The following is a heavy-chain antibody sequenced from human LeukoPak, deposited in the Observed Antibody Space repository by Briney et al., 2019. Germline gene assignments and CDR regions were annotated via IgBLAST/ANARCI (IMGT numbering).Heavy chain of an antibody. CDR3: ARDGDYDILTGYYNWFDP. CDR1: GCTFTGYY. Sequence: GASVKVSCKASGCTFTGYYMHWVRQAPGQGLEWMGRINPNSGGTNYAQKFQGRVTMTRDTSISTAYMELSRLRSDDTAVYYCARDGDYDILTGYYNWFDPWGQGTLVTLSS. CDR2: INPNSGGT. D-gene: IGHD3-9*01. J-gene: IGHJ5*02. V-gene: IGHV1-2*06.